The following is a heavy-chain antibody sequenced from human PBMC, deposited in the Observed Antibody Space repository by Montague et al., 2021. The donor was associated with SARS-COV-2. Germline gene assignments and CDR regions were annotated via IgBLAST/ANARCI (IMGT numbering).Heavy chain of an antibody. J-gene: IGHJ4*02. D-gene: IGHD2-2*01. CDR2: ISYAGRT. Sequence: SETLSLTCAVSGGSISSPDYYWGWIRQSPGKGLEWIGSISYAGRTYYNPSLRSRVSFSMDTSKNHFSLSLSSVTAADTAVYFCARQLPSYCSTTKCYPSYFDVWGQGTLVTVSS. CDR1: GGSISSPDYY. CDR3: ARQLPSYCSTTKCYPSYFDV. V-gene: IGHV4-39*01.